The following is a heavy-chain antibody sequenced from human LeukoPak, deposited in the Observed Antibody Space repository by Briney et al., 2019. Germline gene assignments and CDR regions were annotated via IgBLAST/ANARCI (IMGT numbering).Heavy chain of an antibody. D-gene: IGHD5-12*01. CDR1: GFTFSSYA. CDR3: ARDGYSGYDFLRSSDF. Sequence: SGGSLRLSCAASGFTFSSYAIHWVRQAPGKGLEWVAFIWHDGSNKYYVDSVKGRFTISRDNSKNTLYLEMNSLRAEDTAVYYCARDGYSGYDFLRSSDFWGRGTLVTVSS. CDR2: IWHDGSNK. V-gene: IGHV3-33*08. J-gene: IGHJ2*01.